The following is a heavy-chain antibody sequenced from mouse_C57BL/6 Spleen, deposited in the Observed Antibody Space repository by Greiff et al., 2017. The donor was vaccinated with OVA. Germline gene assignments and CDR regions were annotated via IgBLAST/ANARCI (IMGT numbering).Heavy chain of an antibody. CDR3: ARNRGDYYYFDY. CDR2: IDPSDSYT. CDR1: GYTFTSYW. D-gene: IGHD2-4*01. J-gene: IGHJ2*01. V-gene: IGHV1-50*01. Sequence: VQLQQPGAELVKPGASVKLSCKASGYTFTSYWMQWVKQRPGQGLEWIGEIDPSDSYTNYNQKFKGKATLTVDTSSSTAYMQLSSLTSEDSAVXYCARNRGDYYYFDYWGQGTTLTVSS.